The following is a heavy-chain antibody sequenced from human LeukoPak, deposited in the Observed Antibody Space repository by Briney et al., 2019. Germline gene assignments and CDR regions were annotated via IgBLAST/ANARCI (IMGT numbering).Heavy chain of an antibody. D-gene: IGHD4-17*01. CDR2: IYYSGST. V-gene: IGHV4-39*01. CDR3: ATENPYDYGDYG. Sequence: PSETLSLTCTVSGGSISSSSYYWGWIRQPPGKGLEWIGSIYYSGSTYHNPSLESRVTISVDTSKNQFSLKLSSVTAADTAVYYCATENPYDYGDYGWGQGTLVTVSS. J-gene: IGHJ4*02. CDR1: GGSISSSSYY.